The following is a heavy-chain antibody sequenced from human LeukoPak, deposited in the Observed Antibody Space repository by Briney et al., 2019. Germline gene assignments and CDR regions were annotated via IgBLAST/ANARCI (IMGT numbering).Heavy chain of an antibody. CDR1: GFTFSSYG. CDR3: AKILRITMVRGPIDY. D-gene: IGHD3-10*01. V-gene: IGHV3-23*01. Sequence: SGGSLRLSCAASGFTFSSYGMSWVRQAPGKGLEWVSAISGSGGSTYYADSVKGRFTISRDNSKNTLYLQMNSLRAEDTAVYYCAKILRITMVRGPIDYWGQGTLVTVSS. J-gene: IGHJ4*02. CDR2: ISGSGGST.